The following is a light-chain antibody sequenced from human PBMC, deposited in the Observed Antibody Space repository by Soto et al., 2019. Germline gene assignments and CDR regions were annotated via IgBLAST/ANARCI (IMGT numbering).Light chain of an antibody. CDR2: EVN. J-gene: IGLJ3*02. V-gene: IGLV2-14*01. CDR3: SSYTTSSTKL. Sequence: QSALTQPASVSGSPGQSITISCTGTSSDVGGYDFVSWYQQHPGKVPKLLIYEVNNRPSGVSNRFSGSKSGNTASLTISGLQAEDEADYYCSSYTTSSTKLFGGGTKVIVL. CDR1: SSDVGGYDF.